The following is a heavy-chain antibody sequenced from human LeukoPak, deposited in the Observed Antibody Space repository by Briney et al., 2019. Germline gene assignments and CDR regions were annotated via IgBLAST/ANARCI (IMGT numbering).Heavy chain of an antibody. CDR3: ARDPPAAMGSFDY. CDR1: GYTFTSYG. J-gene: IGHJ4*02. D-gene: IGHD2-2*01. Sequence: SVKVSCKASGYTFTSYGISWVRQAPGQGLEWMGGIIPIFGTANYAQKFQGRVTITSDESTSTAYMELSSLRSEDTAVYYCARDPPAAMGSFDYWGQGTLVTVSS. V-gene: IGHV1-69*13. CDR2: IIPIFGTA.